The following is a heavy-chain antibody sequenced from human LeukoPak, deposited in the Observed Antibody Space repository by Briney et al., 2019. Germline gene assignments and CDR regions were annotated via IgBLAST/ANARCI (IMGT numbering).Heavy chain of an antibody. V-gene: IGHV1-69*05. D-gene: IGHD3-10*01. J-gene: IGHJ5*02. CDR2: IIPIFGTA. CDR3: ARDRDLRFGELLWWFDP. Sequence: SVKVSCKASGGTFSSYAISWVRQAPGQGLEWMGRIIPIFGTANYARKFQGRVTITTDESTSTAYMELSSLRSEDTAVYYCARDRDLRFGELLWWFDPWGQGTLVTVSS. CDR1: GGTFSSYA.